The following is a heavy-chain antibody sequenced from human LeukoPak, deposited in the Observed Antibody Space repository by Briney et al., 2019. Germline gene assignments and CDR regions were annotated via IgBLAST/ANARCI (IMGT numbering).Heavy chain of an antibody. J-gene: IGHJ4*02. Sequence: GGSLRLSCAASGFTFSSFAMTWVRQAPGKGLEWVSGFDGNGPNTYYADSVKGRWTISRDNSRNTLYLEMNSLRPEDTAIYYCAKPRTTGLSWAQFDYWGQGSLVTVSS. CDR2: FDGNGPNT. V-gene: IGHV3-23*01. CDR3: AKPRTTGLSWAQFDY. D-gene: IGHD2-8*02. CDR1: GFTFSSFA.